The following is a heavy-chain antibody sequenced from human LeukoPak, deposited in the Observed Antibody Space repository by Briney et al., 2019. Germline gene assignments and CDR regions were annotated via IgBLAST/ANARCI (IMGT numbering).Heavy chain of an antibody. Sequence: PSETLSLTCAVSGYSISSGYYWGWIRQPPGKGLEWIGSIYHSGSTYYNPSLKSRVIISADTSKNQFSLKLSSVTAADTAVYYCARLAYNDFWSGWGQGTLVTVSS. CDR2: IYHSGST. CDR1: GYSISSGYY. D-gene: IGHD3-3*01. J-gene: IGHJ4*02. CDR3: ARLAYNDFWSG. V-gene: IGHV4-38-2*01.